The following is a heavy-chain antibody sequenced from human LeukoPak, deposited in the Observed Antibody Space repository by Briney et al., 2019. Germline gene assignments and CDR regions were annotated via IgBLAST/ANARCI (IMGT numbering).Heavy chain of an antibody. CDR1: GGSFSGYY. Sequence: PSETLSLTCAVYGGSFSGYYWSWIRQPPGKGLEWIGEINHSGSNNYNPSLKSRVTISVDTSKNQFSLKLSSVTAADTAVYYCAGDYGGRRFDYWGQGTLVTVSS. CDR2: INHSGSN. V-gene: IGHV4-34*01. D-gene: IGHD4-23*01. J-gene: IGHJ4*02. CDR3: AGDYGGRRFDY.